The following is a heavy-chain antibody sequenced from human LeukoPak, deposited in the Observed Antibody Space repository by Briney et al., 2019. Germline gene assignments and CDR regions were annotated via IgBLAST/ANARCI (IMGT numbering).Heavy chain of an antibody. V-gene: IGHV1-2*02. Sequence: GASVKVSCKASGYTFTGYYMHWVRQSPGQGLEWMGWINPNSGGTNYAQKFQGRVTMTRDTSISTAYMELSRLRSDDTAVYYCARDRPSAAARPYFDYWGQGTLVTVSS. CDR3: ARDRPSAAARPYFDY. CDR2: INPNSGGT. CDR1: GYTFTGYY. J-gene: IGHJ4*02. D-gene: IGHD6-13*01.